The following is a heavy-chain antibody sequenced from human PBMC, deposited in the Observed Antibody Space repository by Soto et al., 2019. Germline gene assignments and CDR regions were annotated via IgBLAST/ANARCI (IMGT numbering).Heavy chain of an antibody. Sequence: PSETLSLTCTVSGGSISSGGYYWSWIRQHPGKGLEWIGYIYYSGSTYYNPSLKSRVTISVDTSKNQFSLKLSSVTAADTAVYYCARDIEAGFDYCGQGTLVTLSS. CDR2: IYYSGST. CDR3: ARDIEAGFDY. J-gene: IGHJ4*02. CDR1: GGSISSGGYY. V-gene: IGHV4-31*03. D-gene: IGHD2-15*01.